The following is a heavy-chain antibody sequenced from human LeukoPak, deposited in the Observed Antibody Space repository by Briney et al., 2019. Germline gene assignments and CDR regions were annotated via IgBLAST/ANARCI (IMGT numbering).Heavy chain of an antibody. Sequence: GASVKVSCKASGYTFTGYYMHWVRQAPGQGLEWMGRINPNSGGTNYAQKFQGRVTMTRDTSISTAYMELSRLRSDDTAVYYCARDWRAHQGVIDYWGQGTLVTVSS. J-gene: IGHJ4*02. CDR1: GYTFTGYY. CDR2: INPNSGGT. D-gene: IGHD3-10*01. CDR3: ARDWRAHQGVIDY. V-gene: IGHV1-2*06.